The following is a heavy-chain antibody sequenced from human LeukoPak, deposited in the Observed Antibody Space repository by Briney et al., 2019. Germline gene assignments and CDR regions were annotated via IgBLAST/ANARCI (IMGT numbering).Heavy chain of an antibody. Sequence: PSETLSLTCTVSGGSISSSSYYWSWIRQPPVKGLEWIGYIYYSGSTNYNPSLKSRVTISVDTSKNQFSLKLSSVTAADTAVYYCARIPTVTFFDYWGQGTLVTVSS. V-gene: IGHV4-61*01. CDR2: IYYSGST. J-gene: IGHJ4*02. CDR3: ARIPTVTFFDY. D-gene: IGHD4-17*01. CDR1: GGSISSSSYY.